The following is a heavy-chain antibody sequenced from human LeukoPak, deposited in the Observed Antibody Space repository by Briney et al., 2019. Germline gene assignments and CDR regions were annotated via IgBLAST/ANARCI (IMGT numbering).Heavy chain of an antibody. V-gene: IGHV4-39*01. CDR3: AVSYFARSTRASSRYFDL. CDR2: MYYSGNT. Sequence: SETLSLTCTVSGGSIGSSPYYWVWIRQPPGKGLEWIGSMYYSGNTYYKPSLKNRVTISVDTSKNQFSLKLRSVTAADTAVYYCAVSYFARSTRASSRYFDLWGRGTLVTVSS. CDR1: GGSIGSSPYY. J-gene: IGHJ2*01. D-gene: IGHD1-26*01.